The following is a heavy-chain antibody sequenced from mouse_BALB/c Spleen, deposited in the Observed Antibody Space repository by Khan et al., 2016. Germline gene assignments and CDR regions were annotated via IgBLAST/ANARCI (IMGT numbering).Heavy chain of an antibody. Sequence: QVQLQQSGAELARPGASVKLSCKASGYTFTNYWMQWVKQRPGQGLEWIGAIYPGDGDTRYTQKFKGKATLTADESSSTAYMQLSSLASEDSAVYYCARLNGYDGDYWDQGTTLTVSS. V-gene: IGHV1-87*01. D-gene: IGHD2-2*01. CDR2: IYPGDGDT. CDR3: ARLNGYDGDY. CDR1: GYTFTNYW. J-gene: IGHJ2*01.